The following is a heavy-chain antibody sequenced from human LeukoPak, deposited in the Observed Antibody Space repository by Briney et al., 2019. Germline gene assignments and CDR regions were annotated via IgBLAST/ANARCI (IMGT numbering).Heavy chain of an antibody. CDR3: ARSSRITMIVVVTKGGFDY. V-gene: IGHV1-46*01. CDR2: INPSGGST. J-gene: IGHJ4*02. D-gene: IGHD3-22*01. CDR1: GYTFTSYY. Sequence: ASVKVSCKASGYTFTSYYMHWVRQAPGQGLEWMGIINPSGGSTSYAQKFQGRVTMTRDPSTSTVYMELSSLRSEDTAVYYCARSSRITMIVVVTKGGFDYWGQGTLVTVPS.